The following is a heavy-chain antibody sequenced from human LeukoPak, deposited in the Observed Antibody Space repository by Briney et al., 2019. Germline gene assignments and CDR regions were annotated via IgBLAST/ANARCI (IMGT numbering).Heavy chain of an antibody. CDR1: GYSISSGYY. CDR3: ARGILDYGSGTDAFDI. D-gene: IGHD3-10*01. Sequence: PSETLSLTCTVSGYSISSGYYWSWIRQPPGKGLEWIGYIYYSGSTNYNPSLRSRVTISVDTSKNQFSLKLSSVTAADTAVYYCARGILDYGSGTDAFDIWGQGTMVTVSS. CDR2: IYYSGST. J-gene: IGHJ3*02. V-gene: IGHV4-61*01.